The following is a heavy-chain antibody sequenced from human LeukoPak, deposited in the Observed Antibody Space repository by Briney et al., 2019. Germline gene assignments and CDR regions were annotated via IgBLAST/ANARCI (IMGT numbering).Heavy chain of an antibody. CDR3: AKGQQWLPDY. CDR2: ISGSGAGA. V-gene: IGHV3-23*01. D-gene: IGHD3-22*01. J-gene: IGHJ4*02. CDR1: GFTFSSNA. Sequence: GGSLRLSCAASGFTFSSNAMIWVRQAPGKGLEWVSAISGSGAGAYFADSVKGRFTISRDNSKNTLYLQMNSLRAEDTAVYYCAKGQQWLPDYWGQGTLAAVSS.